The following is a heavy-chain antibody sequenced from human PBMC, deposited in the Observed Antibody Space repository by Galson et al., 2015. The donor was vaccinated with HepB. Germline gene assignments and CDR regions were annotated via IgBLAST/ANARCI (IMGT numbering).Heavy chain of an antibody. CDR3: AKDTSLGRANLDY. D-gene: IGHD1-26*01. CDR1: GFIFSNYG. CDR2: ISYDGSNT. Sequence: SLRLSCAASGFIFSNYGMHWVRQASGKGLEWVAVISYDGSNTYYGESVEGRFTISRDDSRNTLYLQMNSLRDEDTALYYCAKDTSLGRANLDYWGQGTLVTVSS. V-gene: IGHV3-30*18. J-gene: IGHJ4*02.